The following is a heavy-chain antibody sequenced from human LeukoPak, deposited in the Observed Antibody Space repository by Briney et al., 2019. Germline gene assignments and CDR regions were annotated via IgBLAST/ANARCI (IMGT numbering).Heavy chain of an antibody. CDR3: ARGFGSSSWFDP. V-gene: IGHV3-7*01. CDR1: GFTFSSYW. J-gene: IGHJ5*02. CDR2: IKQDGSEK. Sequence: GGSLRLSCAASGFTFSSYWMSWVRQAPGKGREWVANIKQDGSEKDYVVPVKGRFTISRDNAKNSLYLQMNSPRAEDTAVYYCARGFGSSSWFDPWGQGTLVTVSS. D-gene: IGHD6-6*01.